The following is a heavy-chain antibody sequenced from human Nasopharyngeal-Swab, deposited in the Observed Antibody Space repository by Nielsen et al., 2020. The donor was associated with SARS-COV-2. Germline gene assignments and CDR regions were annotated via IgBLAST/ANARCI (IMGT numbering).Heavy chain of an antibody. CDR3: ARHKVGSTMVRDDAFDI. CDR1: GGSISSSSYY. Sequence: SETLSLTCTVSGGSISSSSYYWGWIRQPPGKGLEWIGSIYYSGSTNYNPSLKSRVTLSVDTSKNQFSLKLSSVTAADTAVYYCARHKVGSTMVRDDAFDIWGQGTMVTVSS. J-gene: IGHJ3*02. V-gene: IGHV4-39*01. CDR2: IYYSGST. D-gene: IGHD3-10*01.